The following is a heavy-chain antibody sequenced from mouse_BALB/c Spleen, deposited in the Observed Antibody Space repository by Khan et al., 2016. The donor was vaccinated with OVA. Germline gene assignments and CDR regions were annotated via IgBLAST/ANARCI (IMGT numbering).Heavy chain of an antibody. J-gene: IGHJ4*01. V-gene: IGHV3-2*02. D-gene: IGHD2-3*01. CDR3: ARDGSRYNYAMDY. CDR1: GYSITSDYA. CDR2: MSYSGST. Sequence: EVQLVESGPGLVKPSQSLSLTCTVTGYSITSDYAWNWIRQFPGNKLEWMGYMSYSGSTSYNPSLKSRISITRDTSKNQFFLQLNSVTTEDKATYYCARDGSRYNYAMDYWGQGTAVTVSS.